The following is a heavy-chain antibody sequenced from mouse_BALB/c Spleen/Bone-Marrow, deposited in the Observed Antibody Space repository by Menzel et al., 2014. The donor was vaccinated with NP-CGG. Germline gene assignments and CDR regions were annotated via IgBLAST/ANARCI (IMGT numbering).Heavy chain of an antibody. CDR2: IYPGNSDT. CDR3: TLAYFGQGDWFFDV. V-gene: IGHV1-5*01. D-gene: IGHD2-10*01. J-gene: IGHJ1*01. CDR1: DYTFTSYR. Sequence: EVQLQQSGTVLARPGASVKMSCKASDYTFTSYRMHWLKQRPGQGLEWIGAIYPGNSDTSYNQKFKGKAELTAVTSTSTAYMDLSSLTNEDSAVYYCTLAYFGQGDWFFDVWGAGTTVTVSS.